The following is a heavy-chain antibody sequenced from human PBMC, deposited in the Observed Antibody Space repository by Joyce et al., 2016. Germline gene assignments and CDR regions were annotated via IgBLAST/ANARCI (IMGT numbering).Heavy chain of an antibody. Sequence: QVQLVESGGGVVQPGRSLRLSCAASEFIFSNYAMHWVRQAPGKGLEWVGVISYDGSHQYYGDSVRGRFSVSRDNSKNTLYLEMNSLRREDTAVYYCARESITVANFGTWDVWGNGTTVSVSS. CDR3: ARESITVANFGTWDV. J-gene: IGHJ6*04. CDR2: ISYDGSHQ. D-gene: IGHD3-10*01. CDR1: EFIFSNYA. V-gene: IGHV3-30*04.